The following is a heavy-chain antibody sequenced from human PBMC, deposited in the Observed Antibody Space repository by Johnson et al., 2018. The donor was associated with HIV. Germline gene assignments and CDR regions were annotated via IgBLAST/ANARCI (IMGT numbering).Heavy chain of an antibody. CDR3: AKERAYIRTFDI. CDR1: GFTLSLFA. J-gene: IGHJ3*02. V-gene: IGHV3-64*04. CDR2: INSDGGTT. Sequence: QVQLVESGGGLVQPGGSLRLSCTASGFTLSLFAMHWVRPAPGKGLDYVSRINSDGGTTEYVNSVKGRFTISRDNSKNTLYLQMNSLRAEDTDVYYCAKERAYIRTFDIWGQGTRVTVSS. D-gene: IGHD5-18*01.